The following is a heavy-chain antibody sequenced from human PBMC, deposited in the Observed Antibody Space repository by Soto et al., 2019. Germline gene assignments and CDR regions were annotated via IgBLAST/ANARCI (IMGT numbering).Heavy chain of an antibody. CDR2: IYYSGST. D-gene: IGHD5-12*01. V-gene: IGHV4-59*01. CDR3: ARQAQGSGLGAFDI. Sequence: QVQLQESGPGLVKPSETLSLTCTVSGGSISSYYWSWIRQPPGKGLEWIGYIYYSGSTNYNPSLKSRVTISVDTSKNQFSLKLSSVTAADTAVYYCARQAQGSGLGAFDIWGQGTMVTVSS. CDR1: GGSISSYY. J-gene: IGHJ3*02.